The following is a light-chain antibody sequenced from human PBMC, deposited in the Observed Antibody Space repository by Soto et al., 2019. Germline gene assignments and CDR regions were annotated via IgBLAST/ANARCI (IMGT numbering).Light chain of an antibody. CDR3: QQYNAWPRT. CDR2: AAS. V-gene: IGKV3D-15*01. J-gene: IGKJ3*01. CDR1: QSVRSS. Sequence: EIVMTQSPATLSVSPGERATLSCRASQSVRSSLAWYQQKPGQAPRLLIYAASTRATGIPARFSGSGSGTEFALTISSLQSEDFAVYYCQQYNAWPRTFGPGTKVDVK.